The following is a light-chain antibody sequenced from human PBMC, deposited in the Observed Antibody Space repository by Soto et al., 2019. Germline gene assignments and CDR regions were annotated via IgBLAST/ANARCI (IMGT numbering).Light chain of an antibody. Sequence: EIVMTPSPAALSVSPGERATLSCRASQSISTNLAWYQQKPGQTPRLLIYGASTRATGIPARFSGSGSVTEFTLTINSLQSEDFAVYYCQQYGSSPITFGQGTRLEI. CDR1: QSISTN. V-gene: IGKV3-15*01. CDR2: GAS. J-gene: IGKJ5*01. CDR3: QQYGSSPIT.